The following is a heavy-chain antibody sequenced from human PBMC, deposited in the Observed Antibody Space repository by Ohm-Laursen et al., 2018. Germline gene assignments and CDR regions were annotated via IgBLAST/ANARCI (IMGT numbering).Heavy chain of an antibody. V-gene: IGHV3-74*01. D-gene: IGHD3-10*01. J-gene: IGHJ5*02. CDR1: GFSFSTGW. CDR3: AKGLSGGTGHGNWFDP. CDR2: VNSDGSDT. Sequence: SLRLSCAASGFSFSTGWMHWVRQAPGKGLVWVSRVNSDGSDTNYADSVKGRFTISRDNSKNTLYLQMNSLRVEDTAVYYCAKGLSGGTGHGNWFDPWGQGTLVTVSS.